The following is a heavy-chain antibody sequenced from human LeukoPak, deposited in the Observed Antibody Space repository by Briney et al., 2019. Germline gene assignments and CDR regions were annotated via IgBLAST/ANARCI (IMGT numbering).Heavy chain of an antibody. D-gene: IGHD5-24*01. Sequence: GESLRLSCAASGFTFSSYAMSWVRQAPGKGLEWVSAISGSGGSTYYADSVKGRFTISRDNSKNTLYLQMNSLRAEDTAVYYCAKSRRDGYNLDYWGQGTLVTVSS. J-gene: IGHJ4*02. CDR1: GFTFSSYA. V-gene: IGHV3-23*01. CDR2: ISGSGGST. CDR3: AKSRRDGYNLDY.